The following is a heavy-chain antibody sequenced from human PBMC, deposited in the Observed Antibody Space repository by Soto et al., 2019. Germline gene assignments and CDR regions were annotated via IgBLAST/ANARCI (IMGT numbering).Heavy chain of an antibody. D-gene: IGHD6-6*01. J-gene: IGHJ4*02. CDR1: GFSLSTSGVG. CDR3: AHLPRYSSSALFDY. CDR2: IYWNDDK. V-gene: IGHV2-5*01. Sequence: QITLKESGPTLVKPTQTLTLTCTFSGFSLSTSGVGVGWIRQPPGKALEWLALIYWNDDKRYSPSLKSRLTITKDTSKNQVVLTMTNMDPVDTVTYYCAHLPRYSSSALFDYWGQGTLVTVSS.